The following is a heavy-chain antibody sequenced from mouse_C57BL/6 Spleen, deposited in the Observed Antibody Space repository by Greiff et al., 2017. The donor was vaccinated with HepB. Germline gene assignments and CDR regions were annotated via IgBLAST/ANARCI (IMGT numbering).Heavy chain of an antibody. V-gene: IGHV1-15*01. J-gene: IGHJ4*01. D-gene: IGHD1-1*01. CDR1: GYTFTDYE. CDR2: IDPETGGT. CDR3: TRDYGSFYAMDY. Sequence: VQLQQSGAELVRPGASVTLSCKASGYTFTDYEMHWVKQTPVHGLEWIGAIDPETGGTAYNQKFKGKAILTADKSSSTAYMELRSLTSEDSAVYYCTRDYGSFYAMDYWVQGTSVTVSS.